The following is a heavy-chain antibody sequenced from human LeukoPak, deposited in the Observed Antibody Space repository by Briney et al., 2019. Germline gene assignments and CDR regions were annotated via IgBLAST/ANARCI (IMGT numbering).Heavy chain of an antibody. CDR3: ARDRIAAAGTNYFDY. V-gene: IGHV3-30-3*01. Sequence: GGSLRLSCAASGFTFSSYAMHWVRQAPGKGLEWVAVISYDGSNKYYADSVKGRFTISRDNSKNTPYLQMNSLRAEDTAVYYCARDRIAAAGTNYFDYWGQGTLVTVSS. D-gene: IGHD6-13*01. CDR2: ISYDGSNK. CDR1: GFTFSSYA. J-gene: IGHJ4*02.